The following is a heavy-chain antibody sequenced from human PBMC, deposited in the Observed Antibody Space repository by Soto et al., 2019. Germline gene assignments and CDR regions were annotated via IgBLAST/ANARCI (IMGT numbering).Heavy chain of an antibody. CDR3: ATSYGSGSRPFDY. V-gene: IGHV1-69*02. J-gene: IGHJ4*02. D-gene: IGHD3-10*01. CDR2: IIPMLGMS. Sequence: QVQLVQSGAEVKKPGSSVKVSCKASGDTFNVYTISWVRQAPGQGLEWMGRIIPMLGMSNYAQKFQDRVTIIADKSTSTAYMQLSSLRSEDTAIYYCATSYGSGSRPFDYWGQGTLVTVSS. CDR1: GDTFNVYT.